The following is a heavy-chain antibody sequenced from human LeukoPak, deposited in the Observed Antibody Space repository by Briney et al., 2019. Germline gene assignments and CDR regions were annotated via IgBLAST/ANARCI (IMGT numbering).Heavy chain of an antibody. CDR1: GYTFTSYG. J-gene: IGHJ6*03. CDR2: ISAYNGNT. V-gene: IGHV1-18*01. Sequence: ASVKVSCKASGYTFTSYGISWVRQAPGQGLEWMGWISAYNGNTNYAQKLQGRVTMTTDTSTSTAYMELRSLRSDDTAVYYCARSGYYDFWGGLYYYYMDVWGKGTTVTVSS. CDR3: ARSGYYDFWGGLYYYYMDV. D-gene: IGHD3-3*01.